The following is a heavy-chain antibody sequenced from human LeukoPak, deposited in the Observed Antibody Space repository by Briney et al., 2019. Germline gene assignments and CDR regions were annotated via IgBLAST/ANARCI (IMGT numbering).Heavy chain of an antibody. Sequence: GGSLRLSCAASGFTFSSYAMHWVRQAPGKGLEWVAVISYDGSNKYYADSVKGRFTISRDNSKNTLYLQMNSLRAEDTAVYYCARDSPWSPKFVVVGDYWGQGTLVTVSS. CDR3: ARDSPWSPKFVVVGDY. CDR2: ISYDGSNK. V-gene: IGHV3-30*04. D-gene: IGHD2-15*01. CDR1: GFTFSSYA. J-gene: IGHJ4*02.